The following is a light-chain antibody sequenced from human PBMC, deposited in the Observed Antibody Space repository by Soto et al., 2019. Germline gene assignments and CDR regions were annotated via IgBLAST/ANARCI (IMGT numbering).Light chain of an antibody. CDR2: AAS. Sequence: DIQMTQSPSSVSASVGDRVTITCRASQGISSWLVWYQQKPGKAPKFLIYAASSLQSGVPSRFSGSGSGTDFTLTVSSLQPEDFAAYYCQQANSFPLPFGGGTKVEIK. V-gene: IGKV1-12*01. J-gene: IGKJ4*01. CDR1: QGISSW. CDR3: QQANSFPLP.